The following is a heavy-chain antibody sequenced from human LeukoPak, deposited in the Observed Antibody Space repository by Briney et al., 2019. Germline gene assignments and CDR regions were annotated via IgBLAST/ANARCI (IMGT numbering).Heavy chain of an antibody. D-gene: IGHD6-13*01. J-gene: IGHJ3*02. Sequence: GGSLRLSCAASGFTFSSYSMNWVRQAPGKGLEWVSYIISSSSTIYYADSVKGRFTISRDNAKNSLYLQMNSLRAEDTAVYYCARDYSSSSGKHAFDIWGQGTMVTVSS. V-gene: IGHV3-48*01. CDR3: ARDYSSSSGKHAFDI. CDR2: IISSSSTI. CDR1: GFTFSSYS.